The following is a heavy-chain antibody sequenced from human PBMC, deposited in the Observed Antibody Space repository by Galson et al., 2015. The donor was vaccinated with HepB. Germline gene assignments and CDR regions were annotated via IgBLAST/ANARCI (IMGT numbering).Heavy chain of an antibody. Sequence: SLRLSCAASGFTFSNYAMSWVRQAPGEGLEWVSAISGSGGSTYYADSVKGRFTISRDNSKNTLYLQMNSLRAEDTAIYYCAKDKAYSSTLAPFDYWGQGTLVTVSS. CDR1: GFTFSNYA. D-gene: IGHD6-13*01. V-gene: IGHV3-23*01. J-gene: IGHJ4*02. CDR3: AKDKAYSSTLAPFDY. CDR2: ISGSGGST.